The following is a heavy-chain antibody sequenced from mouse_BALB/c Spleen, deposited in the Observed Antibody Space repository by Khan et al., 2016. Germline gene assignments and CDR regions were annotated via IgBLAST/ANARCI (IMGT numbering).Heavy chain of an antibody. CDR3: APGYDGYYRY. V-gene: IGHV14-3*02. CDR2: IDPANGDT. D-gene: IGHD2-3*01. CDR1: GFNIKDTF. Sequence: VQLQQSGAELVKPGASVKLSCTASGFNIKDTFLHWVKQRPEQGLEWLGRIDPANGDTKYDPNFQGKATITADTSSNTAYLHLSSLTSEDTAVXYSAPGYDGYYRYWGQGTTLTGS. J-gene: IGHJ2*01.